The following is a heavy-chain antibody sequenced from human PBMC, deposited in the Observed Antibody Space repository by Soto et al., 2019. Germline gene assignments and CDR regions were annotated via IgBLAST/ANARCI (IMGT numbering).Heavy chain of an antibody. J-gene: IGHJ6*03. V-gene: IGHV3-66*01. D-gene: IGHD4-17*01. CDR1: GFTVSSNY. Sequence: PGGSLRLSCAASGFTVSSNYMSWVRQAPGKGLEWVSVIYSGGSTYYADSVKGRFTISRDNSKNTLYLQMNSLRAEDTAVYYCARDHRAVTTFHYYMDVWGKGTTVTRLL. CDR2: IYSGGST. CDR3: ARDHRAVTTFHYYMDV.